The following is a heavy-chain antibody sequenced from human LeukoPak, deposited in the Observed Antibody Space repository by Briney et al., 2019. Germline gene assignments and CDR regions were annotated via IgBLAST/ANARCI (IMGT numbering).Heavy chain of an antibody. CDR2: ISGSGST. V-gene: IGHV3-23*01. D-gene: IGHD2-2*01. CDR1: GFTFSSYA. J-gene: IGHJ4*02. CDR3: ANPNSGYCSSTSCYAW. Sequence: GGSLRLSCAASGFTFSSYAMSWVRQAPGKGLEWVSAISGSGSTYYADSVKGRFTISRDNSKNTLYLQMNSLRAEDTAVYYCANPNSGYCSSTSCYAWWGQGTLVTVSS.